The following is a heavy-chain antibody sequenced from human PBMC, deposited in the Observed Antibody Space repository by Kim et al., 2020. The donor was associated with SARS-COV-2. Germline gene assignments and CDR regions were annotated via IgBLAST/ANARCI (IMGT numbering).Heavy chain of an antibody. CDR2: INSKNGDT. V-gene: IGHV1-18*01. CDR3: ARPDDTLTGYVDH. Sequence: ASVKVSCKASGYTFTSYGITWVRQAPGQGLEWMGWINSKNGDTKYAENLQGRVIMTTDISTNTVDLDLGSLTSDDTAVHYCARPDDTLTGYVDHWGQGTL. D-gene: IGHD3-9*01. CDR1: GYTFTSYG. J-gene: IGHJ4*01.